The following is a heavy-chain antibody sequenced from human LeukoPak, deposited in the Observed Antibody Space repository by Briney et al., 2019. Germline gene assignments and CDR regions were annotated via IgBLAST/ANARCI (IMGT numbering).Heavy chain of an antibody. CDR3: AKGDAEWGERYFDY. CDR1: ALTFRSYP. CDR2: ISGSGDNT. V-gene: IGHV3-23*01. D-gene: IGHD3-3*01. J-gene: IGHJ4*02. Sequence: GGSLTLSCAASALTFRSYPMMCPRQAPGEGREWVSYISGSGDNTSHADHVRGRFTISRDNSKNTLYLQMNSLRAEDTAVYYCAKGDAEWGERYFDYWGQGIVVTVSS.